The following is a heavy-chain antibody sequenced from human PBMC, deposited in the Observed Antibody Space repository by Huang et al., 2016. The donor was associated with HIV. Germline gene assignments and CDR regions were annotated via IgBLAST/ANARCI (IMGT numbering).Heavy chain of an antibody. CDR2: KKQEGSGK. D-gene: IGHD3-9*01. CDR3: ARGGIYYDVLTGRHYYYNGLDV. Sequence: EVHLVESGGDLVQPGGSLRLSCVAPGFTFSAYWMSWVRQAPGTGLEWVAKKKQEGSGKNYVDPVKGRFTIPRDKAKNSVYLQLTSLRAEETAVYYGARGGIYYDVLTGRHYYYNGLDVWGQGTTVTVSS. V-gene: IGHV3-7*01. CDR1: GFTFSAYW. J-gene: IGHJ6*02.